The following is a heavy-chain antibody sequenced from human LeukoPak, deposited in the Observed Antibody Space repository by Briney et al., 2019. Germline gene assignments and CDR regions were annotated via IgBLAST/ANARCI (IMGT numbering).Heavy chain of an antibody. D-gene: IGHD3-10*01. J-gene: IGHJ4*02. Sequence: PSETLSLTCTVSGGSISSYYWSWIRQPPGKGLEWIGYIYYSGSTNYNPSLKSRVTISVDTSKNQFSLKLSSVTAADTAVYYCARAAIWFGGHCFDYWGQGTLVTVSS. V-gene: IGHV4-59*01. CDR3: ARAAIWFGGHCFDY. CDR2: IYYSGST. CDR1: GGSISSYY.